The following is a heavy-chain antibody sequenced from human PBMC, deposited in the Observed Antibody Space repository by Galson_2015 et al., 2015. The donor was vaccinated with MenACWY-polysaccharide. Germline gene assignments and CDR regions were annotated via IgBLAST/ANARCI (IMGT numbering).Heavy chain of an antibody. CDR3: ARDPSGSYPGP. Sequence: CKASGYTFTGYYMHWVRQAPGQGLEWMGIINPSGGSTSYAQKFQGRVTMTRDTSTSTVYMELSSLRSEDTAVYYCARDPSGSYPGPWGQGTLVTVSS. J-gene: IGHJ5*02. CDR2: INPSGGST. V-gene: IGHV1-46*01. CDR1: GYTFTGYY. D-gene: IGHD1-26*01.